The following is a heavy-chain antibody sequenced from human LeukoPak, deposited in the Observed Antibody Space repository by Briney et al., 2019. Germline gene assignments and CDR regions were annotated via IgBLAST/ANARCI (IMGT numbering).Heavy chain of an antibody. D-gene: IGHD3-10*01. Sequence: SETLSLTCTVSGGSISSYYWSWIRQPPGKGLEWIGYIYYSGSTYYNPSLKSRVTISVDTSKNQFSLKLSSVTAADTAVYYCATGFLYFDYWGQGTLVTVSS. CDR1: GGSISSYY. J-gene: IGHJ4*02. CDR3: ATGFLYFDY. CDR2: IYYSGST. V-gene: IGHV4-59*08.